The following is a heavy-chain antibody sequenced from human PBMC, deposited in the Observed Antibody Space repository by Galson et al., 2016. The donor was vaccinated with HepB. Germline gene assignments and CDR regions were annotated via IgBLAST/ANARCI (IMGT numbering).Heavy chain of an antibody. J-gene: IGHJ4*02. CDR1: GFTFRTYS. CDR2: IWGNAAAT. D-gene: IGHD3-22*01. V-gene: IGHV3-23*01. Sequence: SLRLSCAASGFTFRTYSMNWVRQAPGKGLEWVSGIWGNAAATYYADSVKGRFTISRDNSRSTLYLQMNSLRVEDTAIYFCAKDLTPDSRYDFDSWGRGTLVTVSS. CDR3: AKDLTPDSRYDFDS.